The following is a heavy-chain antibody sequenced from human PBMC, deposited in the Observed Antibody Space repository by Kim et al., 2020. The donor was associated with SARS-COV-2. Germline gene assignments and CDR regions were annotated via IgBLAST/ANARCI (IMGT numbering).Heavy chain of an antibody. V-gene: IGHV3-53*01. Sequence: GGSLRLSCAASGFSVSTNDMAWVRQAPERGPEWVSIISARGTIYYADSVEGRFTISRDNSKNTLHLQMNSLTAEDSAVYFCAREEGPIDYWGHGTLGTV. CDR3: AREEGPIDY. CDR1: GFSVSTND. CDR2: ISARGTI. J-gene: IGHJ4*01.